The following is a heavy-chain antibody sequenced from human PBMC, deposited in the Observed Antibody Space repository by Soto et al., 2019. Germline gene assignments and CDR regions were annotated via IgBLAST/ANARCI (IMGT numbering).Heavy chain of an antibody. D-gene: IGHD3-10*01. CDR1: GFTFSSYP. V-gene: IGHV3-23*01. J-gene: IGHJ4*02. Sequence: GVSLRLSFAASGFTFSSYPMSWVRQAPGKGLEWVSAISGSGGSTYYADSVKGRFTISRDNSKNTLYLQMNSLRAEDTAVYYCAKGMVRGVIPRTNFDYWGQGTLVTVSS. CDR3: AKGMVRGVIPRTNFDY. CDR2: ISGSGGST.